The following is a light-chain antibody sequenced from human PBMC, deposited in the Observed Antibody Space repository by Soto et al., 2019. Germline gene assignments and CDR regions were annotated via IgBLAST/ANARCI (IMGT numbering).Light chain of an antibody. V-gene: IGKV1-9*01. J-gene: IGKJ4*01. Sequence: IQLTQSPSSLSASVGDRVTITCRASQDISSSLAWYQQKPGKAPKLLIYAASILQSGVPSRFSGSGFGTDFTLTISSLQAEDVASYVCQQLRSYPSTFGGGTKVEIK. CDR1: QDISSS. CDR2: AAS. CDR3: QQLRSYPST.